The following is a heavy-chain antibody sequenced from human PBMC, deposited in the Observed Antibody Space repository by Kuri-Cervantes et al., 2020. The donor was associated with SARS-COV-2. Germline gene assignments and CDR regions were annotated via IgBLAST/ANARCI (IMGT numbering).Heavy chain of an antibody. V-gene: IGHV1-69*04. J-gene: IGHJ4*02. D-gene: IGHD6-13*01. CDR1: GGTFSSYA. CDR2: IIPIFGIT. Sequence: SVKVSCKASGGTFSSYAISWVRQAPGQGLEWMGRIIPIFGITNYAQKFQGRVTITADKSTSTAYMELSSLRSEDTAMYYCARDAAADNLSDYWGQGTLVTVSS. CDR3: ARDAAADNLSDY.